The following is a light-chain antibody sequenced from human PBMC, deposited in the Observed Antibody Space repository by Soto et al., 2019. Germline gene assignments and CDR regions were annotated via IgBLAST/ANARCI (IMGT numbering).Light chain of an antibody. V-gene: IGKV3-15*01. CDR1: QSVSTN. CDR2: GAS. CDR3: QQYTNWPPYT. J-gene: IGKJ2*01. Sequence: EIVMTQSPATLSVSPGERATLSFRASQSVSTNLAWYQQKPGQSPRLLIYGASTRATGIPARFSGSGSEKEFTLTISSLQSEDFAVYYCQQYTNWPPYTFGQGTNLEIK.